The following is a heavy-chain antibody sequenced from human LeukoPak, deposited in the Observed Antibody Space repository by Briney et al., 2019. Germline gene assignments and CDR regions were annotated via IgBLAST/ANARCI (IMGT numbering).Heavy chain of an antibody. D-gene: IGHD3-3*01. CDR2: IKRKSDGGTT. V-gene: IGHV3-15*01. CDR3: ARGNYDFWSGCWDY. J-gene: IGHJ4*02. Sequence: GGSLRLSCAASGFTFSNAWMSWVRQAPGKGLEWVGRIKRKSDGGTTDYAAPVKGRFTISRDDSKNMLYLQMHSLRAEDTAVYYCARGNYDFWSGCWDYWGQGTLVTVSS. CDR1: GFTFSNAW.